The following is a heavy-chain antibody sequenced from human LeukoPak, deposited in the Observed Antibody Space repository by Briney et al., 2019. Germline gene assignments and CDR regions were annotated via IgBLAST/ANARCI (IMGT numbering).Heavy chain of an antibody. CDR1: GGSISSYY. Sequence: SETLSLTCTVSGGSISSYYWSWIRQPPGKGLEWIGYIYYSGSTNYSPSLKSRVTISVDTSKNQFSLKLSSVTAADTAVYYCATERTVRGVMYYFDYWGQGTLVTVSS. CDR2: IYYSGST. V-gene: IGHV4-59*08. J-gene: IGHJ4*02. D-gene: IGHD3-10*01. CDR3: ATERTVRGVMYYFDY.